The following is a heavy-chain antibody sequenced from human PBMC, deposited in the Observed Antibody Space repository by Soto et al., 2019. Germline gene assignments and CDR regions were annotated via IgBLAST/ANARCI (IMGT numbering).Heavy chain of an antibody. V-gene: IGHV3-33*01. J-gene: IGHJ6*02. CDR3: ARRQIPPPTRGAANARGGMDV. CDR1: GFTFNNYG. Sequence: QVQLVESGGGVVQPGRSLRLSCAASGFTFNNYGMHWVRQAPGKGLEWLAVIWNDGSNSSYANSVKGRFTISRDNSKNTLYLQMSSLRAEDTAVYYCARRQIPPPTRGAANARGGMDVWGPGTTVTFSS. D-gene: IGHD6-13*01. CDR2: IWNDGSNS.